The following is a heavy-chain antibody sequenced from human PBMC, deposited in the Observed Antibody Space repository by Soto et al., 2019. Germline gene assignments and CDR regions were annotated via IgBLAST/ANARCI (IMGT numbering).Heavy chain of an antibody. CDR1: GGSINSSSYY. CDR2: IYYSGST. J-gene: IGHJ5*02. Sequence: SETLSLTCTVSGGSINSSSYYWGWIRQPPGKGLEWIGIIYYSGSTYYNPSLKSRVTISLDTSKNQFSLKLSSVTAADTAVYYCARRIAAAVRWFDPWGQGTLVTVSS. V-gene: IGHV4-39*01. CDR3: ARRIAAAVRWFDP. D-gene: IGHD6-13*01.